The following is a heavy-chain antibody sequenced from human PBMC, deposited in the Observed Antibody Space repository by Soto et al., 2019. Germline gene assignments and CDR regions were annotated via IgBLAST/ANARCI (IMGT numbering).Heavy chain of an antibody. CDR1: GGSISSYY. D-gene: IGHD3-9*01. J-gene: IGHJ4*02. Sequence: SETLSLTCTVSGGSISSYYWSWIRQPPGKGLEWIGYIYYSGSTNYNPSLKSRVTISVDTSKNQFSLKLSSVTAADTAVYYCARHAAGGYDILTGYYNILFDYWGQGTLVTVS. CDR3: ARHAAGGYDILTGYYNILFDY. V-gene: IGHV4-59*08. CDR2: IYYSGST.